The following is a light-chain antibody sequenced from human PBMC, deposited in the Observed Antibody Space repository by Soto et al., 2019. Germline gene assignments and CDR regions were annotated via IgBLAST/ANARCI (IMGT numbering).Light chain of an antibody. V-gene: IGLV1-47*01. CDR2: KND. J-gene: IGLJ1*01. Sequence: QSVLTQPPSASGTPGQRVTFSCSGSTSNIGKNFVYWYQQLPGMAPRLLIYKNDQRPSGVPDRFSGSKSGTSASLAISGVRSEDEADYFCAVWDDSLTAYLFGSGTKVTVL. CDR1: TSNIGKNF. CDR3: AVWDDSLTAYL.